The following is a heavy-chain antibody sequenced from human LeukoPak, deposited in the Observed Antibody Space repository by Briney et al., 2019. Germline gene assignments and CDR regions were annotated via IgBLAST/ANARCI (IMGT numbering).Heavy chain of an antibody. Sequence: GASLNISCKGSGYSFTNYCIGWVRQMPGKSLEWIGVIYPGDSDTRYSPSFQGQVTISADKSISTAYLQWSSLKASDTAMYYCARNSGNYYRAYFDYWGQGTLVTVSS. CDR1: GYSFTNYC. V-gene: IGHV5-51*01. CDR3: ARNSGNYYRAYFDY. D-gene: IGHD1-26*01. J-gene: IGHJ4*02. CDR2: IYPGDSDT.